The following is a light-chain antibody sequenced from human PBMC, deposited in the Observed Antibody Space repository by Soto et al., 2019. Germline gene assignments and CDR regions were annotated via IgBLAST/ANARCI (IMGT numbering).Light chain of an antibody. CDR1: SXDFGGYNY. CDR3: VSYATSTTLYV. CDR2: QVN. Sequence: QSVLTQPASVSGSPGQSSTISCTGTSXDFGGYNYVSWYQHHPGKAPKLIIYQVNNRPSGVSNRFSGSKSGNAASLTIFGLLAEDEADYYCVSYATSTTLYVFGSGTKVTVL. J-gene: IGLJ1*01. V-gene: IGLV2-14*01.